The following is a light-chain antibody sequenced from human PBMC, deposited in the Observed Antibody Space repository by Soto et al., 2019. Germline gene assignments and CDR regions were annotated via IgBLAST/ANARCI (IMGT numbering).Light chain of an antibody. CDR1: QSVSSNY. J-gene: IGKJ2*01. V-gene: IGKV3-20*01. CDR2: GAS. Sequence: EIVMTQSPGTLSLSPGETATLSCRASQSVSSNYVAWFHQKPGQAPRLLIYGASSRATGVPDRFSASGSGTDFTLTISRLEPEDFAVYYCHRYGNSPGFTFGQGTKLEIK. CDR3: HRYGNSPGFT.